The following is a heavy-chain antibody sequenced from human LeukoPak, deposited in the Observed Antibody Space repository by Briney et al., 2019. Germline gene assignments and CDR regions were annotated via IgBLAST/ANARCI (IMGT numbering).Heavy chain of an antibody. CDR1: GGSISSSSYY. J-gene: IGHJ4*02. V-gene: IGHV4-39*07. CDR3: AAPEYSSGWPDY. Sequence: SETLSLTCTVSGGSISSSSYYWGWIRQPPGKGLEWIGSIYYSGSTYYNPSLKSRVTISVDTSRNQFSLKLSSVTAADTAVYSCAAPEYSSGWPDYWGKGTLVTVSS. D-gene: IGHD6-19*01. CDR2: IYYSGST.